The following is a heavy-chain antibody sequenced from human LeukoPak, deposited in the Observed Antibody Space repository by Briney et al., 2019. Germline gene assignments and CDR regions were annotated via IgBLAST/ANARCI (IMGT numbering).Heavy chain of an antibody. D-gene: IGHD6-19*01. CDR1: GGSISSSSYY. V-gene: IGHV4-39*07. Sequence: SETLSLTCTVSGGSISSSSYYWGWIRQPPGKGLEWIGSIYYSGSTYYNPSLKSRVTISVDTSKNQFSLKLSSVTAADTAVYYCARDLGWYRNWFDPWGQGTLVTVSS. J-gene: IGHJ5*02. CDR3: ARDLGWYRNWFDP. CDR2: IYYSGST.